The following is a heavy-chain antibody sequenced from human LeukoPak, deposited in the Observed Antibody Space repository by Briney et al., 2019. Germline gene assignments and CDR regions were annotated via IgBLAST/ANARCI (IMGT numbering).Heavy chain of an antibody. CDR3: ARKTTVVAFDI. D-gene: IGHD4-17*01. V-gene: IGHV5-51*01. CDR2: IYPGDSDP. Sequence: KPGESLKISCKGSGYSFTSYWIGWVRPMPGKGLEWMGIIYPGDSDPRYSPSFQGQVTISAVKSINTAYLQWSSLKASDTAIYYCARKTTVVAFDIWGQGTMVTVSS. CDR1: GYSFTSYW. J-gene: IGHJ3*02.